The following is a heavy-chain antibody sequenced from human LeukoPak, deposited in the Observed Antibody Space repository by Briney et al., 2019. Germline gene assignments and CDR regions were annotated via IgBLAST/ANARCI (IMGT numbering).Heavy chain of an antibody. CDR1: GGTFSGYA. CDR2: IIPIFGIA. D-gene: IGHD2-2*01. Sequence: ASVKVSCKASGGTFSGYAISWVRQAPGQGLEWVGRIIPIFGIANYAQKFQGRVTITADKSTSTAYMELSSLRSEDTAVYYCARVDCSSTSCYGPNYGMDVWGQGTTVTVSS. V-gene: IGHV1-69*04. CDR3: ARVDCSSTSCYGPNYGMDV. J-gene: IGHJ6*02.